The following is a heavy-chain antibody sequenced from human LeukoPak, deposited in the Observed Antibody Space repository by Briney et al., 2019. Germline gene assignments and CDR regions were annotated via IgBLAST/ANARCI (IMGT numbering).Heavy chain of an antibody. CDR3: ARGGDLYDFWSGYYNP. J-gene: IGHJ5*02. D-gene: IGHD3-3*01. CDR1: GYTFTSYD. CDR2: MNPNSGNT. V-gene: IGHV1-8*03. Sequence: ASVKVSCKASGYTFTSYDINWLRQATGQGLEWMGWMNPNSGNTGYAQKFQGRVTITRNTSISTAYMELSSLRSEDTAVYYCARGGDLYDFWSGYYNPWGQGTLVTVSS.